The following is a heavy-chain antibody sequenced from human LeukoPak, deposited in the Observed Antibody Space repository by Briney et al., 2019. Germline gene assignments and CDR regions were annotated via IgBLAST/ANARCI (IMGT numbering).Heavy chain of an antibody. D-gene: IGHD3-10*01. CDR1: AFSFRTYG. J-gene: IGHJ4*02. CDR2: IWSDGSNK. V-gene: IGHV3-33*01. CDR3: ARHWAVG. Sequence: PGRSLRLSCAASAFSFRTYGMHWVRQAPGKGLEWVAAIWSDGSNKNYADSVKGRFTISRDNSKNTLYLQMNSLRTEDTAVYYCARHWAVGWGQGTLVSVSS.